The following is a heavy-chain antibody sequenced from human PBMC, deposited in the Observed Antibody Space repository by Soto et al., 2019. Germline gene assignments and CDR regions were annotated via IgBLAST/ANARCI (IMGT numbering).Heavy chain of an antibody. CDR2: IKQDGSEK. D-gene: IGHD5-18*01. V-gene: IGHV3-7*01. CDR3: ARDPGYSYGSGDAFDI. Sequence: GGSLRLSCAASGFTFSNYWMSWVRQAPGKGLEWVANIKQDGSEKYYVDSVKGRFTISRDNAKNSLYLQMNSLRAEDTAVYYCARDPGYSYGSGDAFDIWGQGTMVTVSS. CDR1: GFTFSNYW. J-gene: IGHJ3*02.